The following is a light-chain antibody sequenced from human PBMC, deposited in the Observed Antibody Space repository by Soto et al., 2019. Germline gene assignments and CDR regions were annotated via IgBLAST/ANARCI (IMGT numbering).Light chain of an antibody. Sequence: DIQITQAPSTVSAAVGEKVTITFRASKSIISWLAWYQQKPGKAPKLLIYDASSLESGVPSRFSGSGSGTEFALTIRCLQPGDFATYYCQQYTSYSPFGQGTKVDIK. CDR3: QQYTSYSP. V-gene: IGKV1-5*01. CDR1: KSIISW. J-gene: IGKJ1*01. CDR2: DAS.